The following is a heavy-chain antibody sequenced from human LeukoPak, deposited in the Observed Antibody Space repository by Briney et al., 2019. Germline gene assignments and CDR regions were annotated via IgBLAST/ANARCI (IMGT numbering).Heavy chain of an antibody. CDR2: IYYSGST. D-gene: IGHD3-22*01. CDR3: ASGPAGRYYYDSSGYYYWDY. V-gene: IGHV4-31*03. Sequence: PSETLSLTCTVSGGSISSGGYYWSWIRQHPGKGLEWIGYIYYSGSTYYNPSLKSRVTISVDTSKNQFSLKLSSVTAADTAVYYCASGPAGRYYYDSSGYYYWDYWGQGTPVTVSS. J-gene: IGHJ4*02. CDR1: GGSISSGGYY.